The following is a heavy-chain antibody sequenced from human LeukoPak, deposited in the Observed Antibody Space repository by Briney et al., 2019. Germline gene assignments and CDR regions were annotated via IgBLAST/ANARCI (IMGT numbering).Heavy chain of an antibody. V-gene: IGHV6-1*01. CDR2: TYYRSTWYN. Sequence: SQTLSLTCAISGDSASSNSVTWNWIRQSPSRGLEWLGRTYYRSTWYNDYAVSVRGRITVNPDTSKNQFSLHLDSVTPEDTAVYYCARRLTQYDCFDPWGQGILVTVSS. CDR3: ARRLTQYDCFDP. CDR1: GDSASSNSVT. D-gene: IGHD2-2*01. J-gene: IGHJ5*02.